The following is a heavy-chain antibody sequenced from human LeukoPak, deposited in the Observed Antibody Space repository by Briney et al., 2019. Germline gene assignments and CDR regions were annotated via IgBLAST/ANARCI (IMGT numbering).Heavy chain of an antibody. CDR3: AKGGGGWLCDY. J-gene: IGHJ4*02. CDR2: ISYDGSNK. V-gene: IGHV3-30*18. CDR1: GFTFSSYG. Sequence: PGGSLRLSCAASGFTFSSYGMHWVRQAPGKGLEWVAVISYDGSNKYYADSVKGRFTISRDNSKNTLYLQMNSLRAEDTAVYYWAKGGGGWLCDYWGQGTLVTVSS. D-gene: IGHD5-12*01.